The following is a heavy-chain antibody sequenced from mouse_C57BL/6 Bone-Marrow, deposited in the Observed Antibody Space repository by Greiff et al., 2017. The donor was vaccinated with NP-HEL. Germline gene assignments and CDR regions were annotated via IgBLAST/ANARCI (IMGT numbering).Heavy chain of an antibody. Sequence: EVHLVESGGGLVQPGESLKLSCESNEYEFPSHDMSWVRKTPEKRLEFVAAINSDGGSTYYPDTMERRFIISRDNSKKTLYLQMSSLRSEDTALYYCARHRYVSYYEEYAMDYWGQGTSVTVSS. V-gene: IGHV5-2*01. CDR3: ARHRYVSYYEEYAMDY. D-gene: IGHD2-3*01. CDR1: EYEFPSHD. J-gene: IGHJ4*01. CDR2: INSDGGST.